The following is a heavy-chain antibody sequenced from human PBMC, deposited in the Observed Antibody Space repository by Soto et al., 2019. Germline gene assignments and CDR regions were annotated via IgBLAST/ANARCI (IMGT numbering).Heavy chain of an antibody. V-gene: IGHV4-4*02. CDR2: IYHSGST. CDR1: SGSISSSNW. Sequence: QVQLQESGPGLVKPSGTLSLTCAVSSGSISSSNWWSWVRQPPGKGLEWIGEIYHSGSTNYNPSLKSRVTISVDKSKNQFSLKLSSVTAADTAVYYCARVVVPAAMPEFVRGWFDPWGQGTLVTVSS. J-gene: IGHJ5*02. CDR3: ARVVVPAAMPEFVRGWFDP. D-gene: IGHD2-2*01.